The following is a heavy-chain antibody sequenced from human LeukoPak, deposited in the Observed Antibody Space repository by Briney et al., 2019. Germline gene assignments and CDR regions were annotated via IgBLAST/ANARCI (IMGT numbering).Heavy chain of an antibody. D-gene: IGHD6-13*01. V-gene: IGHV4-31*03. Sequence: SQTLSLTCTVSGGSITTVSYYCSWIRQHPGKGLEWIGFIYYTGSTTYNPSLYSRVTMSVDTSKNEFSLKLSSVTAADTAVYYCARQQLSQLYYFDNWGQGTLVTVSS. CDR1: GGSITTVSYY. J-gene: IGHJ4*02. CDR3: ARQQLSQLYYFDN. CDR2: IYYTGST.